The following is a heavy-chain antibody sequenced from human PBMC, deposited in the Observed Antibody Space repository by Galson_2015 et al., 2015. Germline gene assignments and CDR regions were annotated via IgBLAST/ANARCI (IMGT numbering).Heavy chain of an antibody. Sequence: SLRLSCAASGFTFSSYAMHWVRQAPGKGLEWVAVISYDGSNKYYADSVKGRFTISRDNSKNTLYLQMNSLRAEDTAVYYCARDAFRRPVAGTHLLRYWGQGTLVTVSS. V-gene: IGHV3-30*01. CDR1: GFTFSSYA. J-gene: IGHJ4*02. D-gene: IGHD6-19*01. CDR3: ARDAFRRPVAGTHLLRY. CDR2: ISYDGSNK.